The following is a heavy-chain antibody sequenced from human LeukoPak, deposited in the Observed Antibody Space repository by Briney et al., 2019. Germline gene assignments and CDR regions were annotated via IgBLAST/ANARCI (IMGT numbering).Heavy chain of an antibody. V-gene: IGHV1-18*01. CDR3: AFSYYYDSSGYSIQ. Sequence: ASVKVSCKASGYTFTSYGISWVRQAPGQGLEWLGWISAYNGNTNYAQKLQGRVTMTTDTSTSTAYMELRSLRSDDTAVYYCAFSYYYDSSGYSIQWGQGTLVTVSS. CDR1: GYTFTSYG. J-gene: IGHJ4*02. CDR2: ISAYNGNT. D-gene: IGHD3-22*01.